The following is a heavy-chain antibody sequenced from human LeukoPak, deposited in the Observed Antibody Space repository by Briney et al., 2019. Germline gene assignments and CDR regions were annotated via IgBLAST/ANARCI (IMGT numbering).Heavy chain of an antibody. CDR3: ARRGVYYYYYYMDV. D-gene: IGHD3-10*01. Sequence: GGSLRPSCAASGFTFSSYAMSWVRQAPGKGLEWVSAISGSGGSTYYADSVKGRFTISRDNSKNTLYLQMNSLRAEDTAVYSCARRGVYYYYYYMDVWGKGTTVTVSS. CDR2: ISGSGGST. CDR1: GFTFSSYA. J-gene: IGHJ6*03. V-gene: IGHV3-23*01.